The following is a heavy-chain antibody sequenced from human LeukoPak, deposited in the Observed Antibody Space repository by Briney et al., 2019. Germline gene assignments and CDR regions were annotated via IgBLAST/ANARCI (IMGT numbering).Heavy chain of an antibody. CDR2: MNPNRGNT. Sequence: ASVTVSCKASRYTFTSYDINWVRQAAGQGLEWMGWMNPNRGNTGYAKKFQGRVTMTTNTSISKAHMELSSLRSEDTAVYYCASEPPPEYSSSHFDYWGQGTLVTVSS. D-gene: IGHD6-6*01. V-gene: IGHV1-8*01. CDR3: ASEPPPEYSSSHFDY. J-gene: IGHJ4*02. CDR1: RYTFTSYD.